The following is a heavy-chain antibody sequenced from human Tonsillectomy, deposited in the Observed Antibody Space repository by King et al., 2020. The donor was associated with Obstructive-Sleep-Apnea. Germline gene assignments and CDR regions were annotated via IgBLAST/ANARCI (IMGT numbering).Heavy chain of an antibody. CDR2: IWYDGSNK. CDR3: AKDLEQLVRRAFPCF. CDR1: GFTFCSYG. J-gene: IGHJ4*02. D-gene: IGHD6-6*01. V-gene: IGHV3-33*06. Sequence: VQLVESGGGVVQPGGSLRLSCAASGFTFCSYGMHWVRQAPGKGLEWVAVIWYDGSNKYYADSVKGRFTISRDNSKNTLYLQMNSLRAEDTAVFYCAKDLEQLVRRAFPCFWGQGTLVTVSS.